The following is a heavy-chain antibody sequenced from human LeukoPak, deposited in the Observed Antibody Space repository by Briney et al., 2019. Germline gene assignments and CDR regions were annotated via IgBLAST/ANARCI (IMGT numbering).Heavy chain of an antibody. Sequence: TGGSLRLSCAAPGFTFSSYAMHWVRQAPGKGLEWVAVIWYDGSNKYYADSVKGRFTISRDNSKNTLYLQMNTLRAEDTAVYYCARDPGGVVYFDYWGQGTLVTVSS. V-gene: IGHV3-33*08. D-gene: IGHD2-8*01. J-gene: IGHJ4*02. CDR1: GFTFSSYA. CDR3: ARDPGGVVYFDY. CDR2: IWYDGSNK.